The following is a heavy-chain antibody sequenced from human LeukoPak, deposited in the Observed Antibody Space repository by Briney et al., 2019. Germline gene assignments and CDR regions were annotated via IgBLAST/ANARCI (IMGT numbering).Heavy chain of an antibody. CDR3: ARGYSSSWYFKAYFWFDP. D-gene: IGHD6-13*01. CDR2: INHSGST. Sequence: PSETLSLTCAVYGGSFSGYHWSWIRQPPGKGLEWIGEINHSGSTNYNPSLKSRVTISVDTSKNQFSLKLSSVTAADTAVYYCARGYSSSWYFKAYFWFDPWGQGTLVTVSS. CDR1: GGSFSGYH. V-gene: IGHV4-34*01. J-gene: IGHJ5*02.